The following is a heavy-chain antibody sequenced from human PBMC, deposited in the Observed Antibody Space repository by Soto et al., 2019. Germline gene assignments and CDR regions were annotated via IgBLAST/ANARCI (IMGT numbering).Heavy chain of an antibody. J-gene: IGHJ4*02. Sequence: GGSLELSCAASGFTFSSYWMHWVRQAPGKGLVWVSRINSDGSSTSYADSVKGRFTISRDNAKNTLYLQMNSLRAEDTAVYYCASGYYYDSSGYHPRPFDYWGQGTLVTVSS. CDR2: INSDGSST. CDR3: ASGYYYDSSGYHPRPFDY. V-gene: IGHV3-74*01. CDR1: GFTFSSYW. D-gene: IGHD3-22*01.